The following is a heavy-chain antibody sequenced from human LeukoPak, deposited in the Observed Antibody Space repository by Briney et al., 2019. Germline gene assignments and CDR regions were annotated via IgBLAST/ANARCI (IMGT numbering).Heavy chain of an antibody. D-gene: IGHD6-19*01. J-gene: IGHJ4*02. V-gene: IGHV4-39*07. CDR2: IYYSGST. Sequence: PSETLSLTCTVSGGSISSSSYYWGWIRQPPGKGLEWIGSIYYSGSTYYNSSLKSRVTISVDKSKNQFSLKLSSVTAADTAVYYCASRIAVAGHLDYWGQGTLVTVSS. CDR1: GGSISSSSYY. CDR3: ASRIAVAGHLDY.